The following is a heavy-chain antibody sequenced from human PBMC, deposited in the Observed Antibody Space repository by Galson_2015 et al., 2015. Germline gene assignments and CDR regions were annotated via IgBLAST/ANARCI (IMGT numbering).Heavy chain of an antibody. J-gene: IGHJ4*02. CDR3: ARGGAPKGGSYFDY. Sequence: SLRLSCAASGFTFSSYGMHWVRQAPGKGLEWVAVIWYDGSNKYYADSVKGRFTISRDNSKNTLYLQMNSLRAEDTAVYYCARGGAPKGGSYFDYWGQGTLVTVSS. CDR2: IWYDGSNK. V-gene: IGHV3-33*01. CDR1: GFTFSSYG. D-gene: IGHD1-26*01.